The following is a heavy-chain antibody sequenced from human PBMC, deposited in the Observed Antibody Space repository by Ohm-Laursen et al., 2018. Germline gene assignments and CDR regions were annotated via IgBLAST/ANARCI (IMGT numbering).Heavy chain of an antibody. Sequence: GTLSLTCTVSGGSISSYYWSWIRQPPGKGLEWIGYIYYSGSTNYNPSLKSRVTISVDTSKNQFSLKLSSVTAADTAVYYCARFVMKGFDYWGQGTLVTVSS. J-gene: IGHJ4*02. CDR1: GGSISSYY. CDR2: IYYSGST. CDR3: ARFVMKGFDY. V-gene: IGHV4-59*08. D-gene: IGHD3-16*02.